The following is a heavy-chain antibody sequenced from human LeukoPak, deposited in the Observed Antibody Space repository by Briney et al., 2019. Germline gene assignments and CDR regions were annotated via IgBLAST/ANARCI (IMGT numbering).Heavy chain of an antibody. V-gene: IGHV3-21*01. CDR3: ARGNDYGDCVGWLDP. D-gene: IGHD4-17*01. CDR2: ISSSSSYI. J-gene: IGHJ5*02. CDR1: GFTFSSYS. Sequence: GGSLRLSCAASGFTFSSYSMNWGRQAPGKGLEWGSSISSSSSYIYYEDSVKGRFTISRDNSKNTLYLQMTSLRAEDTAVYYCARGNDYGDCVGWLDPWGQGTLVTVSS.